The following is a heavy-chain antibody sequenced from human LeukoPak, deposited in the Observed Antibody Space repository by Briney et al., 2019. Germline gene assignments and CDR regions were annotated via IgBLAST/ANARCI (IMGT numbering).Heavy chain of an antibody. Sequence: PLASVTVSCKASGYTFANFGITWVRQAPGQGLEWMGWISVYNGNTNYAQNLQGRVTLTPDTSTSTAYMELRSLRSDDTALYYCARTCSSSSFYMVHWGQGTLVTVSS. V-gene: IGHV1-18*01. D-gene: IGHD2-2*02. CDR3: ARTCSSSSFYMVH. CDR2: ISVYNGNT. J-gene: IGHJ4*02. CDR1: GYTFANFG.